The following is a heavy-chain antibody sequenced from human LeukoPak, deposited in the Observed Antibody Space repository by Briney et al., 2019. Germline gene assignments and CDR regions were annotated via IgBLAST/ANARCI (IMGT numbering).Heavy chain of an antibody. V-gene: IGHV3-23*01. CDR2: IIGSSGDT. CDR1: GITFSNFA. CDR3: AKGAYDYIEMGYFDS. Sequence: GGSLRLSCAASGITFSNFAMSWVRQAPGKGLEWVSLIIGSSGDTFYADSVKGRFTISRDNSKNRLYLQMNSLRAEDTALYYRAKGAYDYIEMGYFDSWGQGTLVTVSS. D-gene: IGHD5-12*01. J-gene: IGHJ4*02.